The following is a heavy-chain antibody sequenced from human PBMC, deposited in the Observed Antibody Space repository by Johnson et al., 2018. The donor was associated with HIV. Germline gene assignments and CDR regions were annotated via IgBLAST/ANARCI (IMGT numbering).Heavy chain of an antibody. CDR3: AKTQWELLGVGAFDI. Sequence: EVQLVESGGGLVQPGGSLRLSCAGSGFTFTTYVMTWVRQAPGKGLEWVSVISNSGHATDYAASVKGRFSVSRDNSKNTLYLQMNSLRAEDTAVYYCAKTQWELLGVGAFDIWGQGTMVTVSS. V-gene: IGHV3-23*04. D-gene: IGHD1-26*01. J-gene: IGHJ3*02. CDR1: GFTFTTYV. CDR2: ISNSGHAT.